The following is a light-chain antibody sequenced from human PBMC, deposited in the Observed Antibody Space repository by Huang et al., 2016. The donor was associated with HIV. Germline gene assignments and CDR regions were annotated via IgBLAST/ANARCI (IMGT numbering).Light chain of an antibody. J-gene: IGKJ1*01. V-gene: IGKV3-20*01. CDR1: QSVASSY. CDR2: GAS. Sequence: IVLTQSPGTLSLSQGERATLSCRASQSVASSYLAWYQQKPGQAPRLLIYGASSRATGILDRFSGSGSGTDFTLTISRLEPEDFAVYYCQQYGSSSWTFGQGTTVEIK. CDR3: QQYGSSSWT.